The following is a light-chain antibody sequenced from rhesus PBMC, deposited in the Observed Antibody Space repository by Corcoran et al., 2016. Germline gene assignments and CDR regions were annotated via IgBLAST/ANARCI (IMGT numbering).Light chain of an antibody. Sequence: DIVLTQSPASLAVSPGQRATITCRASESVRVFGINLIHWYQPKPGQPPKLLIYQASNTDTGVPARFRGSGSGTDFTLTINPVEADDAADYYCRQSKNSPLTFGGVTKGEIK. CDR3: RQSKNSPLT. CDR2: QAS. V-gene: IGKV7-13*01. CDR1: ESVRVFGINL. J-gene: IGKJ4*01.